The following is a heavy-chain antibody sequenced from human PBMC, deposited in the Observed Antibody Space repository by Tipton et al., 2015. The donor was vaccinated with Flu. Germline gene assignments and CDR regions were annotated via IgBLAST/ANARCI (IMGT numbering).Heavy chain of an antibody. CDR1: GFTFSDYA. CDR2: VSHDGNNK. D-gene: IGHD2-2*01. J-gene: IGHJ4*02. Sequence: SLRLSCAASGFTFSDYAMHWVRQAPGKALEWVAVVSHDGNNKYYADSVQGRFTISRDNAKNSLYLQMNSLRAEDTAVYYCARSVVPAAIDYWGQGTLVTVSS. V-gene: IGHV3-30*04. CDR3: ARSVVPAAIDY.